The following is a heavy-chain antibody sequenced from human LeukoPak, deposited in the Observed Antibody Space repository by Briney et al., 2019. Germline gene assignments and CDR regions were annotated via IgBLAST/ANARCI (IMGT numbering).Heavy chain of an antibody. Sequence: SETLSLTCTVSGGSISSYYWSWIRQPPGKGLEWIGYIYYSGSTNYNPSLKSRVTISVDTSKNQFSLKLSSVTAADTAVYYCARGWRLPHYYGMDVWGQGTTVTVSS. J-gene: IGHJ6*02. V-gene: IGHV4-59*12. CDR3: ARGWRLPHYYGMDV. CDR2: IYYSGST. D-gene: IGHD2-21*02. CDR1: GGSISSYY.